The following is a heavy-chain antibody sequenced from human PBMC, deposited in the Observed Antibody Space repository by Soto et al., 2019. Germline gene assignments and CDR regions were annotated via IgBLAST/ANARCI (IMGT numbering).Heavy chain of an antibody. Sequence: EVQLVESGGGLVQPGGSLRLSCAASGFTFSDHYMDWVRQAPGKGLEWVGRSRNKANSYSTEYAASVKGRFTISRDESTNSLYLQMNSLKTEDTAVYYCARFSGSYTRGLDYWGQGPLVTVSS. D-gene: IGHD1-26*01. J-gene: IGHJ4*02. CDR1: GFTFSDHY. CDR3: ARFSGSYTRGLDY. V-gene: IGHV3-72*01. CDR2: SRNKANSYST.